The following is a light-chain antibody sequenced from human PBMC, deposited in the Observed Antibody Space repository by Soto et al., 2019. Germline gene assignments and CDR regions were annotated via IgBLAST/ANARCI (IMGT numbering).Light chain of an antibody. Sequence: QSALTQPASVSGSPGQSITISCTGTSSDVGGYNYVSWYQHHPGKAPKLIIYEVTNRPSGVSNRFSGSKSANTASLTISGLQAEDEADYYCSSYTSSSTYVFGTGTKVTVL. CDR3: SSYTSSSTYV. CDR1: SSDVGGYNY. V-gene: IGLV2-14*01. CDR2: EVT. J-gene: IGLJ1*01.